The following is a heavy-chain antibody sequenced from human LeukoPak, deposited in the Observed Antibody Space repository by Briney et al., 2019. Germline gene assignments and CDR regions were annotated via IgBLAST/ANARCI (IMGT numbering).Heavy chain of an antibody. J-gene: IGHJ6*03. CDR1: GYTFTSYY. Sequence: ASVKVSCKASGYTFTSYYMHWVRQAPGQGLEWMGRINPNSGGTNYAQKFQGRVTMTRDTSISTAYMELSRLRSDDTAVYYCARYGKGPAHMDVWGKGTTVTVSS. D-gene: IGHD1-26*01. CDR2: INPNSGGT. CDR3: ARYGKGPAHMDV. V-gene: IGHV1-2*06.